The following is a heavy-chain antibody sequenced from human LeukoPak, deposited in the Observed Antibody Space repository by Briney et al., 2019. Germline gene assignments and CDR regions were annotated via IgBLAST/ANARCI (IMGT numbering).Heavy chain of an antibody. CDR1: GFTFSSYG. D-gene: IGHD6-13*01. V-gene: IGHV3-33*01. CDR2: TWYDGSNK. CDR3: ARAGYSSSWYRRNSDYFDY. J-gene: IGHJ4*02. Sequence: GGSLRLSCAASGFTFSSYGMHWVRQAPGKGLEWVAVTWYDGSNKYYADSVKGRFTISRDNSKNTLYLQMNSLRAEDTAVYYCARAGYSSSWYRRNSDYFDYWGRGTLVTVSS.